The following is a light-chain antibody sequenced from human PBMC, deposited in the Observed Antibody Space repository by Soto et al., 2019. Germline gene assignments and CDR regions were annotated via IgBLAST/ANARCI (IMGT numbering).Light chain of an antibody. CDR3: ETWDSNSRV. CDR2: LEGSGNY. V-gene: IGLV4-60*03. CDR1: SGRSSYI. J-gene: IGLJ3*02. Sequence: QSVLTQSSSASASLGSSVKLTCTLSSGRSSYIIAWHQQQPGQAPRYLMKLEGSGNYNKGSGVPERFSGSSAGADRYLSISNLQSEDESDYYCETWDSNSRVFGGGTKLTVL.